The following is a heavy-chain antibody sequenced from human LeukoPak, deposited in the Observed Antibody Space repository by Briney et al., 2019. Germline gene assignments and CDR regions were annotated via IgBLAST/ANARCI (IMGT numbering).Heavy chain of an antibody. CDR2: IWYDGSNK. J-gene: IGHJ4*02. V-gene: IGHV3-33*01. Sequence: GGSLRLSCAASGFTFSSYGMHWVRQAPGKGLEWVAVIWYDGSNKYYADSVKGRFTISRDNSKNTLYLQMNSLRAEDTAVYYCARDLAFGELLPFDYWGQGTLVTVSS. CDR3: ARDLAFGELLPFDY. CDR1: GFTFSSYG. D-gene: IGHD1-26*01.